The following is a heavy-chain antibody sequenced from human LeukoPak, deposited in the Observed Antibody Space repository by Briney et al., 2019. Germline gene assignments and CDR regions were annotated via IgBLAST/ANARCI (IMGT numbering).Heavy chain of an antibody. CDR2: IYYSGST. CDR1: GGSISSNAYY. V-gene: IGHV4-39*07. Sequence: PSETLSLTCSVSGGSISSNAYYWGWIRQPPGKGLEWIGSIYYSGSTYYNPSLKSRVTISVDTSKTQFSLNLSSVTAADTAVFYCARSYYYYFMDVWGKGTTVIVSS. CDR3: ARSYYYYFMDV. J-gene: IGHJ6*03.